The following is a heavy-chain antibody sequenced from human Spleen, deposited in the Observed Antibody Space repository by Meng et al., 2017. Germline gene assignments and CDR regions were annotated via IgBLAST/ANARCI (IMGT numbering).Heavy chain of an antibody. J-gene: IGHJ1*01. V-gene: IGHV5-51*01. CDR1: GYSFTSYW. CDR2: IYPGDSDT. CDR3: ARLPIASGQWPMAGFQH. Sequence: GESLKISCTGSGYSFTSYWIGWVRQMPGNGLEWMGIIYPGDSDTRYSPSFHGRVTISADKSMSTAYLQLSSLTASDTAMYYCARLPIASGQWPMAGFQHWGQGTLVTVSS. D-gene: IGHD6-19*01.